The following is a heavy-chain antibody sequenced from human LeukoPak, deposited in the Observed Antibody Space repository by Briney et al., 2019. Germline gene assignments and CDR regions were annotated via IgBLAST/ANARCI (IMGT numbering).Heavy chain of an antibody. CDR3: VRSFRGTHFES. CDR2: IYYTGST. Sequence: SETLSLTCTVSGGSISSYYWNWIRQPPGKGLEWIGFIYYTGSTNYSPSLKSRVTISEETSKNQISLKLSSVTAADTAVYYCVRSFRGTHFESWGQGTLVTVSS. V-gene: IGHV4-59*01. J-gene: IGHJ4*02. D-gene: IGHD5-12*01. CDR1: GGSISSYY.